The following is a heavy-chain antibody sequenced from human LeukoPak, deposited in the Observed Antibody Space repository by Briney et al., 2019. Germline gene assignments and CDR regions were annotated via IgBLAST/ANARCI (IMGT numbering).Heavy chain of an antibody. CDR1: GFTFSNYW. Sequence: GGSLRLSCAASGFTFSNYWMSWVRPAPGKGLEGVANIKQDGSEKYYVDYVKGRFTVYRDNAKNSLYVQMNSLRAEDTAVYYCARHRTSGWYAAFDIWGQGTMVTVSS. CDR3: ARHRTSGWYAAFDI. D-gene: IGHD6-19*01. CDR2: IKQDGSEK. J-gene: IGHJ3*02. V-gene: IGHV3-7*03.